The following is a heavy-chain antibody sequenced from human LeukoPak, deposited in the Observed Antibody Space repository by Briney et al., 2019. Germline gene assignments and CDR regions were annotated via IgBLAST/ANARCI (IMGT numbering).Heavy chain of an antibody. V-gene: IGHV3-21*01. CDR2: ISSSSSYI. Sequence: GGSLRLSCAASGFTFSSYSMNWVRQAPGKGLEWVSSISSSSSYIYYADSVKGRFTISRDNAKNSLYLQMNSLRAEDTAVYYCARVRSTWAEGDAFDIWGQGTMVTVSS. D-gene: IGHD7-27*01. J-gene: IGHJ3*02. CDR1: GFTFSSYS. CDR3: ARVRSTWAEGDAFDI.